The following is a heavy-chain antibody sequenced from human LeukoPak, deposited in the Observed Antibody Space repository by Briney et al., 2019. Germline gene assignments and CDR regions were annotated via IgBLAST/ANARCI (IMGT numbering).Heavy chain of an antibody. CDR2: ITGSGAFT. CDR3: AKYDYGGKGFDY. D-gene: IGHD4-23*01. V-gene: IGHV3-23*01. Sequence: GGSLRLSCAASGFTFITYSMTWVRQAPGRGLEWVSAITGSGAFTDYADSVKGRFTISRDNPKNTLYLQMNSLRAEDTAVYYCAKYDYGGKGFDYWGQGTLVTVSS. CDR1: GFTFITYS. J-gene: IGHJ4*02.